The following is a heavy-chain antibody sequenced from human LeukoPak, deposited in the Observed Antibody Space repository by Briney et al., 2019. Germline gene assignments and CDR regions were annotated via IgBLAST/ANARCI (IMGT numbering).Heavy chain of an antibody. D-gene: IGHD5-18*01. CDR1: GFTVSSNY. J-gene: IGHJ4*02. CDR3: AREGPRGYGLDY. Sequence: GGSLRLSCAASGFTVSSNYMSWVRQAPGKGLEWVSVIYSGGSTYYADSVKGRLTISRHNSKNTLYHQMNSLRAEDTAVYYCAREGPRGYGLDYWGQGTLVTVSS. V-gene: IGHV3-53*04. CDR2: IYSGGST.